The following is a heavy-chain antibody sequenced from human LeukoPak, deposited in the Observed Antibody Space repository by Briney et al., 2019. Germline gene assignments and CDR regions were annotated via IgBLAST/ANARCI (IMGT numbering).Heavy chain of an antibody. Sequence: SVKVSCKASGGTFSSYAISWVRQAPGQGLEWMGGIIPIFGTANYAQKFQGRVTITTDESTSTAYMELSSLRSEDTAVYYCARDRGSSGALDYWGQGNLVTVSS. CDR3: ARDRGSSGALDY. CDR2: IIPIFGTA. D-gene: IGHD6-19*01. CDR1: GGTFSSYA. V-gene: IGHV1-69*05. J-gene: IGHJ4*02.